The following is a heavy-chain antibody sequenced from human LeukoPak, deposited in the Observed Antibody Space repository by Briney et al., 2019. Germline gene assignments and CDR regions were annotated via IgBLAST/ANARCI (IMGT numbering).Heavy chain of an antibody. V-gene: IGHV1-18*01. J-gene: IGHJ4*02. CDR1: GYTFTSYG. CDR3: ATDIVATIASY. CDR2: ISAYNGNT. D-gene: IGHD5-12*01. Sequence: GASVKVSCKASGYTFTSYGISWVRQAPGQGLEWMGWISAYNGNTNYAQKLQGRVTMTTDTSTSTAYMELSRLRSDDTAVYYCATDIVATIASYWGQGTLVTVSS.